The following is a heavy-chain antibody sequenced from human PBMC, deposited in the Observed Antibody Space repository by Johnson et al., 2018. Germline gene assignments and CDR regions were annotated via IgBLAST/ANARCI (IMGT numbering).Heavy chain of an antibody. V-gene: IGHV3-21*04. CDR1: GFTFSTYS. Sequence: VQLVESGGGLVKPGGSLRLSCVASGFTFSTYSINWVRQAPGKGLEWVVSISSRSSYIYYADSVKGRFTISRDNAKNSLYLQMNRLRAENTAVYYCAKARGGDYRSTGYYDMDVWGQGTTVTVSS. J-gene: IGHJ6*02. D-gene: IGHD4-17*01. CDR2: ISSRSSYI. CDR3: AKARGGDYRSTGYYDMDV.